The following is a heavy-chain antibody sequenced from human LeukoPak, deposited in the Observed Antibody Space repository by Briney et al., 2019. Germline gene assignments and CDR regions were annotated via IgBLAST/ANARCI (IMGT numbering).Heavy chain of an antibody. V-gene: IGHV3-43*01. CDR1: GFTFDDYT. Sequence: GGSLRLSCAASGFTFDDYTMHWVRQAPGKGLEWVSLISWDGGSTYYADSVKGRFTISRDNAKNSLYLQMNSLRVDDTAAYFCAGTGLWGQGTLVTVSS. J-gene: IGHJ4*02. CDR3: AGTGL. D-gene: IGHD1-14*01. CDR2: ISWDGGST.